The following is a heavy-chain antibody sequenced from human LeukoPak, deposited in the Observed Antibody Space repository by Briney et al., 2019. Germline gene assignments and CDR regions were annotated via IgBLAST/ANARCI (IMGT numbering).Heavy chain of an antibody. CDR3: VRGVRGVYFYYYRDV. CDR1: GYTFTSYA. D-gene: IGHD3-10*01. CDR2: INAGNGNT. V-gene: IGHV1-3*03. Sequence: GASVKVSCKASGYTFTSYAMHWVRQAPGQRLEWMGWINAGNGNTKYSQAFQGRVTITRDTSASTAYMELSSLRSEDMVVYYCVRGVRGVYFYYYRDVWGKGTTVTVSS. J-gene: IGHJ6*03.